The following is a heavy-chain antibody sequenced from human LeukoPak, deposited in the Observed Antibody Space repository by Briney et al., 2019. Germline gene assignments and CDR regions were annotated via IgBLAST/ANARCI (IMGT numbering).Heavy chain of an antibody. CDR1: GYTFTGYY. Sequence: ASVTVSCKASGYTFTGYYMHWVRQAPGQGLEWMGWINPNSGGTNYAQKFQGRVTMTRDTSISTAYMELSRLRSDDTAVYYCARAGPAAGTPFGDYWGQGTLVTVSS. V-gene: IGHV1-2*02. D-gene: IGHD6-13*01. CDR2: INPNSGGT. CDR3: ARAGPAAGTPFGDY. J-gene: IGHJ4*02.